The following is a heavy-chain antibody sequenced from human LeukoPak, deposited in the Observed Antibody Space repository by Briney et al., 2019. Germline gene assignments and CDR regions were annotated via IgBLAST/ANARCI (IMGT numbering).Heavy chain of an antibody. CDR2: IIPIFGTA. D-gene: IGHD6-19*01. CDR1: GGTFSSYA. CDR3: ARWEGVAGPFDY. V-gene: IGHV1-69*01. J-gene: IGHJ4*02. Sequence: SVKVSCKASGGTFSSYAISWVRQAPGQGLEWMGGIIPIFGTANYAQKFQGRVPITADESTSTAYMELSSLRSEDTAVYYCARWEGVAGPFDYWGQGTLVTVSS.